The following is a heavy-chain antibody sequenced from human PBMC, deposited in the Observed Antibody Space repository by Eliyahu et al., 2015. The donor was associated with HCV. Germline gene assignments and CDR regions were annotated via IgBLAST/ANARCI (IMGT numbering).Heavy chain of an antibody. V-gene: IGHV2-5*02. Sequence: QITLKESGPTLVKPTQTLTLTCTFSGFSLSTSGVGVGWFRRPPGKALEWLALIYWDDDKRYSPSLKSRLTITKDTSKNQVVLTMTNMDPVDTATYYCAHAFYDYVWGSYRPFDYWGQGTLVTVSS. CDR2: IYWDDDK. CDR1: GFSLSTSGVG. D-gene: IGHD3-16*02. CDR3: AHAFYDYVWGSYRPFDY. J-gene: IGHJ4*02.